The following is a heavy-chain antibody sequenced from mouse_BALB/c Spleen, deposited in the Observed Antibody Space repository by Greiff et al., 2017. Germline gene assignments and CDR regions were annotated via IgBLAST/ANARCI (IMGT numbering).Heavy chain of an antibody. J-gene: IGHJ3*01. V-gene: IGHV1-80*01. CDR3: ANNYGSSAWFAY. D-gene: IGHD1-1*01. Sequence: QVQLKESGAELVRPGSSVKISCKASGYAFSSYWMNWVKQRPGQGLEWIGQIYPGDGDTNYNGKFKGKATLTADKSSSTAYMQLSSLTSEDSAVYFCANNYGSSAWFAYWGQGTLVTVSA. CDR2: IYPGDGDT. CDR1: GYAFSSYW.